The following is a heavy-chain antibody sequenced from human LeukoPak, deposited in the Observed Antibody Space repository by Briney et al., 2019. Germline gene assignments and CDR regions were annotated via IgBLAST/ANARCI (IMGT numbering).Heavy chain of an antibody. Sequence: GGSLRLSCAASGFTFSSYGMHWVRQAPGKGLEWVAFIRYDGSNKYYADSVKGRFTISRDNSKNTLYLQMNSLRAEDTAVYYCARGHSSGWYTFDYWGQGTLVTVSS. CDR1: GFTFSSYG. D-gene: IGHD6-19*01. V-gene: IGHV3-30*02. CDR2: IRYDGSNK. CDR3: ARGHSSGWYTFDY. J-gene: IGHJ4*02.